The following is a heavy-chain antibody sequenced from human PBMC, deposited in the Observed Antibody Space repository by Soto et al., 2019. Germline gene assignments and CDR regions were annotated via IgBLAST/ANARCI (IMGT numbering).Heavy chain of an antibody. V-gene: IGHV1-69*13. Sequence: WASVKVSCKSSGGTFSSYAISWVRQAPGQGLEWMGGIIPIFGTANYAQKFQGRVTITADESTSTAYMELSSLRSEDTAVYYCASYPPKWDCSSTSCYYNWFNPWGQGNLVTVPS. J-gene: IGHJ5*02. D-gene: IGHD2-2*01. CDR2: IIPIFGTA. CDR3: ASYPPKWDCSSTSCYYNWFNP. CDR1: GGTFSSYA.